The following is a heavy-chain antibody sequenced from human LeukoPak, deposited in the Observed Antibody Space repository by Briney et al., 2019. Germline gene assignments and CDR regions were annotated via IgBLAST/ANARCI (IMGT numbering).Heavy chain of an antibody. J-gene: IGHJ4*02. D-gene: IGHD5-24*01. CDR3: ARDVGDNSPFDY. CDR1: GFTFSSYE. CDR2: ISSSGSTI. V-gene: IGHV3-48*03. Sequence: GGSLRLSCAASGFTFSSYEMNWFRQAPGKGLEWVSYISSSGSTIYYADSVKGRFTISRDNAKNSLYLQMNSLRAEDTAVYYCARDVGDNSPFDYWGQGTLVTVSS.